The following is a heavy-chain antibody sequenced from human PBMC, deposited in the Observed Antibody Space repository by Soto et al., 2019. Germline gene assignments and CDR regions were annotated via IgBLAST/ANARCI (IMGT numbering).Heavy chain of an antibody. CDR1: GFTFSSYG. V-gene: IGHV3-33*01. J-gene: IGHJ6*02. CDR3: ARDRKYSGYDFGGGDYYYGMDV. Sequence: QVQLVESGGGVVQPGRSLRLSCAASGFTFSSYGMHWVRQAPGKGLEWVAVIWYDGSNKYYADSVKGRFTISRDNSKNTLYLQMNSLRAEDTAVYYCARDRKYSGYDFGGGDYYYGMDVWGQGTTVTVSS. D-gene: IGHD5-12*01. CDR2: IWYDGSNK.